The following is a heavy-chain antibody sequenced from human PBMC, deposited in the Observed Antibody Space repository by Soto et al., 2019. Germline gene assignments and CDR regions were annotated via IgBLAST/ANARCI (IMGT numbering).Heavy chain of an antibody. CDR1: GFTFSSYG. J-gene: IGHJ6*02. D-gene: IGHD3-22*01. CDR3: AKDYYDSSGYSYYYGMDV. CDR2: IWYDGSNK. V-gene: IGHV3-30*02. Sequence: GGSLRLSCAASGFTFSSYGMHWVRQAPGKGLEWVAVIWYDGSNKYYADSVKGRFTISRDNSKNTLCLQMNSLRAEDTAVYYCAKDYYDSSGYSYYYGMDVWGQGTTVTVSS.